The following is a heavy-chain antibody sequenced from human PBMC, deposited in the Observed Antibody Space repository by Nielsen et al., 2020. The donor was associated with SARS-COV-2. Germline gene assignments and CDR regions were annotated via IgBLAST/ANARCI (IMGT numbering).Heavy chain of an antibody. J-gene: IGHJ4*02. V-gene: IGHV4-59*13. Sequence: SETLSLTCTVSGGSISSYYWSWIRQPPGKGLEWIGYIYYSGSTNYNPSLKSRVTISVDTSKNQFSLKLSSVTAADTAVYYCARGYSSSWYYFDYWGQGTLVTVSS. CDR2: IYYSGST. D-gene: IGHD6-13*01. CDR1: GGSISSYY. CDR3: ARGYSSSWYYFDY.